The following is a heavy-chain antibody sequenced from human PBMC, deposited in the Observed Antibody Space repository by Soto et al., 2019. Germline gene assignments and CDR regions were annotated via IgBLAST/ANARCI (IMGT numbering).Heavy chain of an antibody. CDR1: GFTFSTYS. D-gene: IGHD3-22*01. CDR2: ISSRSGSI. CDR3: AREFGGNYDWYFDL. J-gene: IGHJ2*01. Sequence: EVQLVESGGGLVQPGGSLRLSCAASGFTFSTYSINWVRQAPGKGLEWVSYISSRSGSIYYADSVKGRFTISRDNAKTSLYLQMNSLRDEDTAVYYCAREFGGNYDWYFDLWGRATLVTVSS. V-gene: IGHV3-48*02.